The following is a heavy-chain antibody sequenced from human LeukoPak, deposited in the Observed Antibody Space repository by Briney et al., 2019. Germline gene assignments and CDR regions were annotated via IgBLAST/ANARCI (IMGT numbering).Heavy chain of an antibody. D-gene: IGHD3-16*01. CDR2: ISSSGSTI. CDR1: GFTFSSYE. J-gene: IGHJ4*02. V-gene: IGHV3-48*03. Sequence: GGSLRLSCAASGFTFSSYEMNWVRQAPGKGLEWVSYISSSGSTIYYADSVKGRFTISRDNAKNSLYLQMNSLRAEGTAVYYCAPFMGLRLYWGQGTLVTVSS. CDR3: APFMGLRLY.